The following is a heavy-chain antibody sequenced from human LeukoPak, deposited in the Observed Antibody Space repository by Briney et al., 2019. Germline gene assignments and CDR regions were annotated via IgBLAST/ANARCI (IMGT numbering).Heavy chain of an antibody. CDR1: GFTFSSYA. Sequence: GGSLRLSCVASGFTFSSYAMGWVRQAPGKGLEWVSSISGTGHTTFYADSVKGRFTISGDNSKNTLYLQMDGLRAEDTAVYYCAKDTAANFDYWGQGTLVTVSS. CDR2: ISGTGHTT. D-gene: IGHD5-18*01. J-gene: IGHJ4*02. CDR3: AKDTAANFDY. V-gene: IGHV3-23*01.